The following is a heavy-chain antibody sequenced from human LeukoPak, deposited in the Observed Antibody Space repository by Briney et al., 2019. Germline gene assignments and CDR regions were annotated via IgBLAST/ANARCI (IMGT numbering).Heavy chain of an antibody. CDR1: GFTFDSYA. J-gene: IGHJ4*02. V-gene: IGHV3-23*01. D-gene: IGHD2-21*01. CDR2: ISDSGGST. Sequence: GGSLRLSCAASGFTFDSYAMSWVRQAPGKGLEWVSAISDSGGSTYYADSVKGRFTISRDNSKNTLYLQMNSLRAEDTAVYYCVLRFAALGYFDYWGQGNLVTVSS. CDR3: VLRFAALGYFDY.